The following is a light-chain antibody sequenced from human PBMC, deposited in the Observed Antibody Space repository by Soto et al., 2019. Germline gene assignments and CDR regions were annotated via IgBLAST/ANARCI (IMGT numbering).Light chain of an antibody. Sequence: QSVLTQPPSVSGAPGQRVTISCTGSSSNIGAGYDVHWFQQLPGTAPKLLIYGNSNRPSGVPERFSGSKSGTSASLAITGLQAEDEADYYCQSYASSLSGSYVFGTGTKSPS. V-gene: IGLV1-40*01. CDR2: GNS. CDR3: QSYASSLSGSYV. CDR1: SSNIGAGYD. J-gene: IGLJ1*01.